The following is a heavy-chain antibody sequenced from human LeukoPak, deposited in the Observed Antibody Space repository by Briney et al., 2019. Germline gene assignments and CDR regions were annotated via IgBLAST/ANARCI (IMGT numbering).Heavy chain of an antibody. Sequence: SETLSLTCTVSGGSISSYYWSWIRQPPGKGLEWIGYIYYSGSTNYNPSLKSRVTISVDTSKNQFSLKLRSVTAADTAVYYCARDRYYYDSSSYYSAFDTWGQGTMVTASS. V-gene: IGHV4-59*12. CDR3: ARDRYYYDSSSYYSAFDT. CDR2: IYYSGST. J-gene: IGHJ3*02. CDR1: GGSISSYY. D-gene: IGHD3-22*01.